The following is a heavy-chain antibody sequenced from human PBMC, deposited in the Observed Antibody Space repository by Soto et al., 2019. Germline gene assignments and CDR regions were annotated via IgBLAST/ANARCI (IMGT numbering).Heavy chain of an antibody. Sequence: QVQLQESGPGLVKPSQTLSLTCTVSGGSISSGGYYWSWIRQHPGKGLEWIGYIYYRGSTYYNPSLKSRVTISVDTSNNQFSLNLSSVTAADTAVYYRARDDCFGEEDWVQGTLVTVSS. CDR3: ARDDCFGEED. CDR2: IYYRGST. V-gene: IGHV4-31*03. CDR1: GGSISSGGYY. J-gene: IGHJ4*02. D-gene: IGHD3-10*01.